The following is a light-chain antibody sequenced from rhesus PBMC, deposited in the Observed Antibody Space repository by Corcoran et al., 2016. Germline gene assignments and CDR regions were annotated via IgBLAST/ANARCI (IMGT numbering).Light chain of an antibody. CDR2: KAS. V-gene: IGKV1-22*01. CDR1: QGISSW. J-gene: IGKJ2*01. CDR3: QQYSSRPYS. Sequence: DIQMTQSPSSLSASVGDTVTSTCRASQGISSWLAWYQQQPGKAPKILIYKASSLQSGDPSRCSGSGSGTDFTLPISSLQSEGFATYYCQQYSSRPYSFGQWTKVEIK.